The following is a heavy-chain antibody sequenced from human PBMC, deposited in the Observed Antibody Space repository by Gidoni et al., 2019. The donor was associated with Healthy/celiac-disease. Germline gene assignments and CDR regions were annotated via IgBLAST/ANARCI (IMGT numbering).Heavy chain of an antibody. J-gene: IGHJ4*02. Sequence: QVQLVESGGGVVQPGRSLRLSCAASGFTFSSYGMHWVRQAPGKGLEWVAVISYDGSNKYYADSVKGRFTISRDNSKNTLYLQMNSLRAEDTAVYYCAEDVQSIAAPTDYWGQGTLVTVSS. D-gene: IGHD6-6*01. CDR3: AEDVQSIAAPTDY. V-gene: IGHV3-30*18. CDR1: GFTFSSYG. CDR2: ISYDGSNK.